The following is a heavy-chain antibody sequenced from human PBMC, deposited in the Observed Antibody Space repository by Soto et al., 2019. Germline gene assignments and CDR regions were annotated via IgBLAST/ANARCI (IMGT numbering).Heavy chain of an antibody. CDR2: ISGSGGST. J-gene: IGHJ5*02. D-gene: IGHD6-6*01. CDR1: GFTFSSYA. V-gene: IGHV3-23*01. Sequence: GGPLRLSCAASGFTFSSYAMSWVRQAPGKGLEWVSAISGSGGSTYYADSVKGRFTISRDNSKNTLYLQMNSLRAEDTAVYYCAAQSSSSYNWFDPWGQGTLVTVSS. CDR3: AAQSSSSYNWFDP.